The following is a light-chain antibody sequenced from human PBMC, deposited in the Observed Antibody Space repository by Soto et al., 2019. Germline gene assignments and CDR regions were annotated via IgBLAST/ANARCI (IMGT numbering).Light chain of an antibody. CDR1: SSNIGINT. V-gene: IGLV1-44*01. Sequence: QSVLTQLPSASGTPGQRVTFSCSGSSSNIGINTVNWYRQLPGTAPQLLISDNHRRPSGVPDRFSGSKSGTSASLAISGLQSEDEATYFCAAWDVSLKGFVFGTGTKVTVL. CDR3: AAWDVSLKGFV. CDR2: DNH. J-gene: IGLJ1*01.